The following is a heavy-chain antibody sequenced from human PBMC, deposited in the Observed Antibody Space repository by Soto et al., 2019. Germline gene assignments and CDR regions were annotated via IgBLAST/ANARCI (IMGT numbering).Heavy chain of an antibody. Sequence: WTWIRQHPGKGLEWIGFIYYTGTTYYNPSLQSRVSISVDTSKNQFSLELTSVTAADTAVYYCARAGPYDFWSGYPFEYCGQGTLVTVSS. CDR2: IYYTGTT. CDR3: ARAGPYDFWSGYPFEY. D-gene: IGHD3-3*01. V-gene: IGHV4-31*02. J-gene: IGHJ4*02.